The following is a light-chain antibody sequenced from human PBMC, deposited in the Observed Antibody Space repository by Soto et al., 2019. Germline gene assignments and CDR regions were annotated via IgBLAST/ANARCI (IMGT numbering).Light chain of an antibody. V-gene: IGKV3-15*01. CDR1: QSVSSN. Sequence: EIVMTQSPATLSVSPGERATLFCSASQSVSSNLAWYQQKPGQAPRLLIYGASTRATGIPARFSGSGSGTEFTLTISSLQSEEFAVYYCQQYNNWPRTFGQGTKVDIK. CDR3: QQYNNWPRT. CDR2: GAS. J-gene: IGKJ1*01.